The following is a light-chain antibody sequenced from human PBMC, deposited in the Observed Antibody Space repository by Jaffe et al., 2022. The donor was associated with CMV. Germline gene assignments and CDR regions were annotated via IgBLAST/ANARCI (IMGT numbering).Light chain of an antibody. CDR3: CSYSSSSPYV. J-gene: IGLJ1*01. V-gene: IGLV2-14*01. Sequence: QSALTQPASVSGSPGQSITISCTGTSSDVGGYIYVSWYQQHPGKAPKLMIYDVTYRPSGVSSRFSGSKSGTTASLTISGLQAEDEADYYCCSYSSSSPYVFGNGTKVTVL. CDR2: DVT. CDR1: SSDVGGYIY.